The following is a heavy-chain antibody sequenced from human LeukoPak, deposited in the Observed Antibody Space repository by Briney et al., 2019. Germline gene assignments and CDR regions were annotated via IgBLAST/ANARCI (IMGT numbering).Heavy chain of an antibody. J-gene: IGHJ5*02. D-gene: IGHD1-7*01. CDR3: ARQGGTLNWFDP. CDR2: IFYSGSA. CDR1: GGSISTSSYY. Sequence: SETLSLTCTVSGGSISTSSYYWGWIRQPPGKGLEWIGSIFYSGSAYYNPSLKSRVAISVDTSKNQFSLKLSSVTAADTAVYYCARQGGTLNWFDPWGQGTLVTVSS. V-gene: IGHV4-39*01.